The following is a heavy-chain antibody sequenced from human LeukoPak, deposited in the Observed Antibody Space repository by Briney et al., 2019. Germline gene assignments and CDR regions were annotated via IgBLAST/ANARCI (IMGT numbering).Heavy chain of an antibody. CDR3: ARALYVAAAGTYYYGMDV. CDR1: GYTFTSYG. CDR2: ISAYNGNT. Sequence: ASVKVSCKASGYTFTSYGIGWVQQAPGQGLEWMGWISAYNGNTNYVQKLQGRVTMTTDTSASTAYMELRSLRSDDTAVYYCARALYVAAAGTYYYGMDVWGQGTTVTVSS. V-gene: IGHV1-18*01. D-gene: IGHD6-13*01. J-gene: IGHJ6*02.